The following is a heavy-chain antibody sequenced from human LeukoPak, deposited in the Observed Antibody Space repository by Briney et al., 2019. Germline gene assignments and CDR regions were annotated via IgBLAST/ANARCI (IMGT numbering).Heavy chain of an antibody. Sequence: ASVKVSCKASGGTFSSYAISWVRQAPGQGLEWMGRIIPILGIANYAQKFQGRVTITADKSTSTAYMELSSLRSEDTAAYYCARVMDVAVAALDYWGQGTLVTVSS. J-gene: IGHJ4*02. D-gene: IGHD6-19*01. CDR1: GGTFSSYA. CDR3: ARVMDVAVAALDY. CDR2: IIPILGIA. V-gene: IGHV1-69*04.